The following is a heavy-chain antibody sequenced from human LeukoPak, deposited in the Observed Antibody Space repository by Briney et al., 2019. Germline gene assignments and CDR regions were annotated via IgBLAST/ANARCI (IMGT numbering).Heavy chain of an antibody. Sequence: SVKVSCKASGGTFSSYAIRWVRQAPGQGLEWMGGINPIFGTANYAQKFQGRVTITTDESTSTAYMELSSLRSEDTAVYYCARPQTHCSSTSCYTAGLDYWGQGTLVTVSS. V-gene: IGHV1-69*05. CDR3: ARPQTHCSSTSCYTAGLDY. CDR2: INPIFGTA. D-gene: IGHD2-2*02. J-gene: IGHJ4*02. CDR1: GGTFSSYA.